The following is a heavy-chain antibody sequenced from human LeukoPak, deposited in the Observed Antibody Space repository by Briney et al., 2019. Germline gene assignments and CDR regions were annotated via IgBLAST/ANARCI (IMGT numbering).Heavy chain of an antibody. CDR3: ARILSTGYPDY. CDR2: IYYSGIT. D-gene: IGHD2/OR15-2a*01. J-gene: IGHJ4*02. CDR1: GASISSSDRY. V-gene: IGHV4-39*07. Sequence: SETLSLTCTVSGASISSSDRYWGWIRQPPGKGLEWIGSIYYSGITYHNPSPKSRVTISVDTSKNGFSLKLSSVTAADTAVYYCARILSTGYPDYWGQGTLVTVSS.